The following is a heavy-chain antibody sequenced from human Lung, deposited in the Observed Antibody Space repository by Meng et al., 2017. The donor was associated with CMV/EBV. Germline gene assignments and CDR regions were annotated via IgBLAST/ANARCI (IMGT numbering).Heavy chain of an antibody. Sequence: SCAASGFSFSDYYMSWISQAPGKGLEWVTYISSTGSSIYYVDSVKGRFTISREKAKNSLYLQMNSLRAEDTAMYYCARDTRPGAYYFVLDFWGQGXTVTVSS. CDR1: GFSFSDYY. J-gene: IGHJ6*02. CDR3: ARDTRPGAYYFVLDF. CDR2: ISSTGSSI. D-gene: IGHD2-15*01. V-gene: IGHV3-11*04.